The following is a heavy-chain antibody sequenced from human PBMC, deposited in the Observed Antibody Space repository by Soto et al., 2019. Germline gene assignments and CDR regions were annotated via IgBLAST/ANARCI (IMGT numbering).Heavy chain of an antibody. CDR2: INPSGGST. V-gene: IGHV1-46*01. J-gene: IGHJ5*02. CDR1: GYTFTSYY. Sequence: ASVKVSCKASGYTFTSYYMHWVRQAPGQGLEWMGIINPSGGSTSYARKFQGRVTMTRDTSTSTVYMELSRLRSDDTAVHYCARSDCSGGSCYVNWFDPWGQGTLVTVSS. CDR3: ARSDCSGGSCYVNWFDP. D-gene: IGHD2-15*01.